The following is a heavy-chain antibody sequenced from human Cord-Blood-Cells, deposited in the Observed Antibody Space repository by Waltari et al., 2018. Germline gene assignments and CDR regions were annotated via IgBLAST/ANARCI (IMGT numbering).Heavy chain of an antibody. CDR1: GGSISSSSYY. Sequence: QLQLQESGPGLVTPSETLSLTCTVSGGSISSSSYYWGWIRQPPGKGLEWIGSIYYSGSTYYNPSLKSRVTISVDTSKNQFSLKLSSVTAADTAVYYCARQSPNDYYGSGSYFDYWGQGTLVTVSS. J-gene: IGHJ4*02. D-gene: IGHD3-10*01. CDR3: ARQSPNDYYGSGSYFDY. V-gene: IGHV4-39*01. CDR2: IYYSGST.